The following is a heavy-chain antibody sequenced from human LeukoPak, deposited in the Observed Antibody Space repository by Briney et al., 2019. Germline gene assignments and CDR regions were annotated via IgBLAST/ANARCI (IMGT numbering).Heavy chain of an antibody. D-gene: IGHD3-10*01. V-gene: IGHV3-74*01. Sequence: PGGSLRLSCIASGFTFSNYWMHWVRQAPGKGLVWVSRINSDGSSTSYADSVKGRFTISRDNAKNTLYLQMNSLRAEDTAVYYCAREVGSGNSDRYFDYWGQGTLVTVSS. J-gene: IGHJ4*02. CDR3: AREVGSGNSDRYFDY. CDR1: GFTFSNYW. CDR2: INSDGSST.